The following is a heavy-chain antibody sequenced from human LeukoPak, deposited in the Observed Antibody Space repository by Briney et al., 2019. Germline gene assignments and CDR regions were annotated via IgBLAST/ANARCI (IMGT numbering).Heavy chain of an antibody. D-gene: IGHD5-12*01. CDR1: GFTFISYG. J-gene: IGHJ6*02. CDR3: ARDGSSGYDPYYYGMDV. CDR2: IWYDGSNK. Sequence: GGSLRFSGAAPGFTFISYGMHWVRQAPGKGLEWVAVIWYDGSNKYYADSVKGRFTISRDNSKNTLYLQMNSLRAEDTAVYYCARDGSSGYDPYYYGMDVWGQGTTVTVSS. V-gene: IGHV3-33*01.